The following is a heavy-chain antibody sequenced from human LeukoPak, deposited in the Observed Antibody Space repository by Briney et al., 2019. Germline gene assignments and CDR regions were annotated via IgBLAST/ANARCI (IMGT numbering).Heavy chain of an antibody. CDR2: IKQDGSVK. J-gene: IGHJ4*02. CDR1: GFTVSSNY. V-gene: IGHV3-7*01. Sequence: PGGSLRLSCAASGFTVSSNYMSWVRQAPGKGLEWVANIKQDGSVKYYVGSVKGRFTISRDNAKNSLYLQMNSLRAEDTAVYYCVRDWGQQEDYWGQGTLVTVSS. CDR3: VRDWGQQEDY. D-gene: IGHD3-16*01.